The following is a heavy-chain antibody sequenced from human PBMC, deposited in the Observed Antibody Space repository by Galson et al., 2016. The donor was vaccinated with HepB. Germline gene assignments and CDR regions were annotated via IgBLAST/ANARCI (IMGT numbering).Heavy chain of an antibody. D-gene: IGHD3-22*01. Sequence: SLRLSCAASGLTFSSYGMHWVRQAPGKGLEWMASLSYGGINQYYADSAKGRFTISRDISKNTLYLQINTLSAEDTAIYYCVAEYHDSAGYHGSQYWGQGTLVTVSS. V-gene: IGHV3-30*03. CDR1: GLTFSSYG. J-gene: IGHJ4*02. CDR3: VAEYHDSAGYHGSQY. CDR2: LSYGGINQ.